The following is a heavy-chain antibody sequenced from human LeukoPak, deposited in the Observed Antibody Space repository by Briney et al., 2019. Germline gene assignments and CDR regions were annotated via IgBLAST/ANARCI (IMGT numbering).Heavy chain of an antibody. J-gene: IGHJ6*03. Sequence: ASVKVSCKASGYTFTGYYMHWVRQAPGQGLEWMGWINPNSGGTNYAQKFQGRVTMTRDTSISTAYMELSRLRSDDTAVYYCASTCGGCRDGYNAYYYYYYMDVWGKGTTVTISS. CDR3: ASTCGGCRDGYNAYYYYYYMDV. CDR1: GYTFTGYY. CDR2: INPNSGGT. V-gene: IGHV1-2*02. D-gene: IGHD5-24*01.